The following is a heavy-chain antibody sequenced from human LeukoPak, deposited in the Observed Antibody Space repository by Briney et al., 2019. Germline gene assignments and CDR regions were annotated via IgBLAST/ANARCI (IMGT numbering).Heavy chain of an antibody. Sequence: PSETLSLTCTVSGGSISSSSYSWTWIRQPPGKGLEWIGEINHSGSTNYNPSLKSRVTISVDTSKNQFSLKLSSVTAADTAVYYCARGWQWLVDWGQGTLVTVSS. CDR1: GGSISSSSYS. CDR3: ARGWQWLVD. CDR2: INHSGST. J-gene: IGHJ4*02. V-gene: IGHV4-39*07. D-gene: IGHD6-19*01.